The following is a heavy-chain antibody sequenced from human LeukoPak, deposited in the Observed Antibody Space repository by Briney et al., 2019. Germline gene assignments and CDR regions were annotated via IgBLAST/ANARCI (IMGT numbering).Heavy chain of an antibody. CDR2: INSDGSST. Sequence: PGGSLRLSCAASGFTFSSYWMHWVRQAPGKGLVWVSRINSDGSSTIYADSVKGRFTISRDNAKNTLYLQMNSLRAEDTAVYYCAKGGHSSGWYWSYWGQGTLVTVSS. V-gene: IGHV3-74*01. CDR3: AKGGHSSGWYWSY. J-gene: IGHJ4*02. D-gene: IGHD6-19*01. CDR1: GFTFSSYW.